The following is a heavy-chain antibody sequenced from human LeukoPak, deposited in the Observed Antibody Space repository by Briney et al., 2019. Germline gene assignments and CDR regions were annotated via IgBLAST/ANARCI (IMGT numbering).Heavy chain of an antibody. CDR1: GFTFSSYS. J-gene: IGHJ6*03. Sequence: GGSLRLSCAASGFTFSSYSMNWVRQAPGKGLEWVSSISSSSSYIYYADSVEGRFTISRDNAKNSLYLQMNSLRAEDTAVYYCARHWGYYYMDVWGKGTTVTVSS. D-gene: IGHD7-27*01. V-gene: IGHV3-21*01. CDR2: ISSSSSYI. CDR3: ARHWGYYYMDV.